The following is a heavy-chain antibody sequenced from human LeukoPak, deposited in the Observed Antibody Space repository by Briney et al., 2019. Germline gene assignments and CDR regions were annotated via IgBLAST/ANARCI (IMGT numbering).Heavy chain of an antibody. D-gene: IGHD1-20*01. V-gene: IGHV4-61*02. Sequence: SETLSLTCTVSGGSISSGSYYWSWIRQPAGKGLEWIGRIYTSGSTNYNPSLKSRVTISVDTSKNQFSLKLSSVTAADTAVYYCARCNNWNGYYYYYMDVWGKGTTVTVSS. CDR1: GGSISSGSYY. J-gene: IGHJ6*03. CDR2: IYTSGST. CDR3: ARCNNWNGYYYYYMDV.